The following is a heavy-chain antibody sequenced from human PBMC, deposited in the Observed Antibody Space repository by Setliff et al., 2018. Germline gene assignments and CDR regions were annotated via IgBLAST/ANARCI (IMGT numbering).Heavy chain of an antibody. CDR1: GGTFSSYA. CDR2: IIPILGIA. D-gene: IGHD3-16*01. CDR3: ARGLAYGMDV. Sequence: GASVKVSCKASGGTFSSYAISWVRQAPGKGLEWMGGIIPILGIANYAQKFQGRVTMTRDTSTSTVYIELSSLRSEDTAVYYCARGLAYGMDVWGQGTTVTVSS. J-gene: IGHJ6*02. V-gene: IGHV1-69*10.